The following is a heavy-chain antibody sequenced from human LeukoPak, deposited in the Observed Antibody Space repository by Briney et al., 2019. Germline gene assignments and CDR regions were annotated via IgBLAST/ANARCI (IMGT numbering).Heavy chain of an antibody. Sequence: ASVKVSCKASGYTFTSYYMHWVRQAPGQGLEWMGIINPSGGSTSYAQKFQGRVTMTRDTSISTAYMELSRLRSDDTAVYYCARSKTYCGGDCYGFDYWGQGTLVTVSS. CDR2: INPSGGST. D-gene: IGHD2-21*02. V-gene: IGHV1-46*01. CDR3: ARSKTYCGGDCYGFDY. J-gene: IGHJ4*02. CDR1: GYTFTSYY.